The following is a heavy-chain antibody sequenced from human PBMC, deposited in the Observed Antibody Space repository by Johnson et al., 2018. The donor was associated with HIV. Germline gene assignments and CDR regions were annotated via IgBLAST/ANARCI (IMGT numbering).Heavy chain of an antibody. D-gene: IGHD5-24*01. J-gene: IGHJ3*02. Sequence: EVQLVESGGGVVRPGGSLRLSCAASGFTFDDYGMSWVRQAPGKGLEWVSGINWNGGSTGYADSVKGRFTISRDNSKNSLYLQMNSLRAEDTALYYCAKIRGEMATTDAFNIWGQGTMVTVSS. CDR3: AKIRGEMATTDAFNI. CDR1: GFTFDDYG. CDR2: INWNGGST. V-gene: IGHV3-20*04.